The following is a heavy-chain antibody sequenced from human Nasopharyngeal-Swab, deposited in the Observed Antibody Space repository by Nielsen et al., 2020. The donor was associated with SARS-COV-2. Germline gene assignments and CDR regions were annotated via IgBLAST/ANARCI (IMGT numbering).Heavy chain of an antibody. V-gene: IGHV3-21*01. CDR2: ISSSSSYT. Sequence: ETLSLTCAASGFAFSTYSMNWVRQAPGKGPEWVSSISSSSSYTYYADSVKGRFTISRDNAKNSLYLQMNSLRAEDTAVYYCAGAPKQVWSRDYFDTWGQGMLVSVSS. CDR3: AGAPKQVWSRDYFDT. J-gene: IGHJ4*02. D-gene: IGHD5-18*01. CDR1: GFAFSTYS.